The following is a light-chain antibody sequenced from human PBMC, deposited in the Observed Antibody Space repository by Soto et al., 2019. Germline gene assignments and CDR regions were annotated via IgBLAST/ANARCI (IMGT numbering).Light chain of an antibody. J-gene: IGKJ1*01. V-gene: IGKV1-39*01. CDR1: QSIGAF. CDR2: GAS. Sequence: DIQMTQSPSSLSASVGDRVTITCRASQSIGAFLNWYRHKPGRAPELLIYGASDAHRGVPSRFNGRGTGTEFTLTIDSLPPEDFATYHCQQSSTTPWTFGPGTRVEL. CDR3: QQSSTTPWT.